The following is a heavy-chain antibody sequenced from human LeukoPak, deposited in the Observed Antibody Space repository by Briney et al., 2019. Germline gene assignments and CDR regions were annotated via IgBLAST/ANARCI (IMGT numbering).Heavy chain of an antibody. CDR3: AAVAESYSTVYYFNY. J-gene: IGHJ4*02. CDR1: GGSFSDYY. D-gene: IGHD3-10*01. CDR2: INHSGSS. V-gene: IGHV4-34*01. Sequence: SETLSLTCAVYGGSFSDYYWSWIRQPPGKGLEWIGEINHSGSSKYNPSPKSRVTISVDTSKNQFSLKLTSVTAADTAVYYCAAVAESYSTVYYFNYWGQGTLVTVSS.